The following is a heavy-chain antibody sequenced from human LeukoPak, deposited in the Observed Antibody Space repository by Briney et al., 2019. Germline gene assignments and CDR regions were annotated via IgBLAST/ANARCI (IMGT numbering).Heavy chain of an antibody. CDR2: INHSGST. CDR1: GGSFSGYY. D-gene: IGHD1-14*01. Sequence: SETLSLTCAVYGGSFSGYYWSWIRQPPGKGLGWIGEINHSGSTNYNPSLKSRVTISVDTSKNQFSLKLSSVTAADTAVYYCARGRYIPLTLWGQRTLVTVSS. V-gene: IGHV4-34*01. J-gene: IGHJ4*02. CDR3: ARGRYIPLTL.